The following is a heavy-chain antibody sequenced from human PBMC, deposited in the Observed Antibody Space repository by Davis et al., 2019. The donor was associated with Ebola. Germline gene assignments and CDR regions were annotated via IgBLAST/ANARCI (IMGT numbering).Heavy chain of an antibody. Sequence: ASVKVSCKASGYTFTSYYMHWVRQAPGQGLEWMGWINPNSGGTNYAQKFQGWVTMTRDTSISTAYMELSRLRSDDTAVYYCATSPIVVIITTYYWGQGTLVTVSS. CDR1: GYTFTSYY. CDR3: ATSPIVVIITTYY. D-gene: IGHD3-22*01. V-gene: IGHV1-2*04. J-gene: IGHJ4*02. CDR2: INPNSGGT.